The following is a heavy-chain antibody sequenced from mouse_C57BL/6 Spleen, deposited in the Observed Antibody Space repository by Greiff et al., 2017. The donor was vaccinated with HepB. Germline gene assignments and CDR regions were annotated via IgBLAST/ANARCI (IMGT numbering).Heavy chain of an antibody. V-gene: IGHV5-12*01. D-gene: IGHD2-2*01. CDR1: GFTFSDYY. Sequence: EVKVVESGGGLVQPGGSLKLSCAVSGFTFSDYYMYWVRQTPEKRLEWVAYISNGGGSTYYPDTVKGRFTISRDNAKNTLYLQMSRLKSEDTAMYYCARRGGGYDDWYFDVWGTGTTVTVSS. CDR2: ISNGGGST. CDR3: ARRGGGYDDWYFDV. J-gene: IGHJ1*03.